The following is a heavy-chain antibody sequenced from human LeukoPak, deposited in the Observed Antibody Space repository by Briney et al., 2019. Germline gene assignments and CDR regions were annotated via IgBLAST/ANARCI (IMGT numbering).Heavy chain of an antibody. CDR2: IYYSGST. CDR3: ARGYHAADY. D-gene: IGHD2-2*01. CDR1: GGSISSSSYY. Sequence: SETLSLTCTVSGGSISSSSYYWGWIRQPPGKGLEWIGSIYYSGSTYYNPSLKSRVTISVDTSKNQFSLKLSSVTAADTAVYYCARGYHAADYWGQGTLVTVSS. V-gene: IGHV4-39*07. J-gene: IGHJ4*02.